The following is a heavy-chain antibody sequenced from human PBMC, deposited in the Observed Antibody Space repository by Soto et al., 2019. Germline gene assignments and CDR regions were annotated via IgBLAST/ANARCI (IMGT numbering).Heavy chain of an antibody. CDR1: GYTFTSYY. V-gene: IGHV1-46*01. CDR3: ARDRNIVVVPAGQLWGRGYYYGMDV. D-gene: IGHD2-2*01. J-gene: IGHJ6*02. Sequence: ASVKVSCKASGYTFTSYYMHWVRQAPGQGLEWMGIINPSGGSTSYAQKFQGRVTMTRDTSTSTVYMELSSLRSEDTAVYYCARDRNIVVVPAGQLWGRGYYYGMDVWGQGTTVTVSS. CDR2: INPSGGST.